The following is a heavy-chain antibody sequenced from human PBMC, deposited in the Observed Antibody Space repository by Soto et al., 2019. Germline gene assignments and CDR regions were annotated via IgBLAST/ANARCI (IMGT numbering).Heavy chain of an antibody. J-gene: IGHJ5*02. CDR2: IWYDGSNK. CDR3: ARGLMYYDFWSGYYTGIDPRRQIAGWFDP. V-gene: IGHV3-33*01. CDR1: GFTFSSYG. D-gene: IGHD3-3*01. Sequence: QVQLVESGGGVVQPGRSLRLSCAASGFTFSSYGMHWVRQAPGKGLEWGAVIWYDGSNKYYADSVKGRFTISRDNSKNTLYLQMNSLRAEDTAVYYCARGLMYYDFWSGYYTGIDPRRQIAGWFDPWGQGTLVTVSS.